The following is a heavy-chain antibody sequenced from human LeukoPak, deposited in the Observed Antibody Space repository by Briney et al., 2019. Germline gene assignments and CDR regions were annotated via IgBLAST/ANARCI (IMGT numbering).Heavy chain of an antibody. CDR2: ISAYNGNT. V-gene: IGHV1-18*01. Sequence: GASVKVSCKASGYTFTSYGISWVRQAPGQGLEWMGWISAYNGNTNYAQKLQGRVTMTTDTSTSTAYIELRSLRSDDTAVYYCARVDAAVPENNWFDPWGQGTLVTVSS. CDR3: ARVDAAVPENNWFDP. CDR1: GYTFTSYG. J-gene: IGHJ5*02. D-gene: IGHD5-18*01.